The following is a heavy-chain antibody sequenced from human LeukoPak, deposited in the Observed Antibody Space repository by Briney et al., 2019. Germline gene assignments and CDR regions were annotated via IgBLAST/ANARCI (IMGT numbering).Heavy chain of an antibody. D-gene: IGHD2-15*01. Sequence: SETLSLTCSVSGGFISNHYWSWIRQPPGKGPEWIGYIYYSGTTNYNPSLKSRVTISVDTSKNQFSLELSSVTAADTAVYYCARSILHSGGSCCWYYFDYWGQGTLVTVSS. CDR2: IYYSGTT. V-gene: IGHV4-59*11. CDR1: GGFISNHY. CDR3: ARSILHSGGSCCWYYFDY. J-gene: IGHJ4*02.